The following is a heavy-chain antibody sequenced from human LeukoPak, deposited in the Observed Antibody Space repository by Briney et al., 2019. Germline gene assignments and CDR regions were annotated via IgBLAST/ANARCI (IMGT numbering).Heavy chain of an antibody. J-gene: IGHJ2*01. D-gene: IGHD3-22*01. V-gene: IGHV4-4*02. CDR2: IFHTGST. Sequence: SGTLSLTCAVSGGSISTTKWWSWVRQPPGKGLEWIGEIFHTGSTSYNPSLKSRITMSLDKSKNQFSLKLSSVIAADTAVYYCAREENDSSGYYYWYFDLWGPGTLVTVSS. CDR1: GGSISTTKW. CDR3: AREENDSSGYYYWYFDL.